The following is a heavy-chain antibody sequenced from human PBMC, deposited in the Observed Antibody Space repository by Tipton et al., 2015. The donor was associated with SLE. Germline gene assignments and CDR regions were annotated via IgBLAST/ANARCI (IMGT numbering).Heavy chain of an antibody. V-gene: IGHV3-30*18. CDR3: AKSGYSSSWSFLDY. CDR2: ISYDGNNE. CDR1: GFTFSAYG. J-gene: IGHJ4*02. D-gene: IGHD6-13*01. Sequence: SLRLSCVASGFTFSAYGIQWVRQAPGKGLEWVAVISYDGNNEWYTDSVKGRFTISRDNSKNTLYLQMSSLRVEDTAVYYCAKSGYSSSWSFLDYWGQGTLVTVSS.